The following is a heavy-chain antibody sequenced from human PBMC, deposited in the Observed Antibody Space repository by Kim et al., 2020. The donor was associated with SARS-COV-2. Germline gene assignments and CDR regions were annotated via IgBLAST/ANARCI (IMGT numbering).Heavy chain of an antibody. J-gene: IGHJ4*02. V-gene: IGHV4-31*03. D-gene: IGHD3-10*01. CDR1: GGSISSGGYY. Sequence: SETLSLTCTVSGGSISSGGYYWSWIRQHPGKGLEWIGYIYYSGSTYYNPSLKSRVTISVDTSKNQFSLKLSSVTAADTAVYYCARDTHDYYGSGTLDYWGQGTLVTVSS. CDR2: IYYSGST. CDR3: ARDTHDYYGSGTLDY.